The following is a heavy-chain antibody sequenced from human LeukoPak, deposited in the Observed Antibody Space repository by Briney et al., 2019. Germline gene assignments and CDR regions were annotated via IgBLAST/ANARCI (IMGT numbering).Heavy chain of an antibody. J-gene: IGHJ4*02. Sequence: SQTLSLTCTVSGGSISSGSYYWSWIRQPAGKGLEWIGRIYTSGSPNYNPSLKSRVTISVDTSKNQFSLKLSSVTAADTAVYYCAGEKLLGYCSGGSCSKDYWGQGTLVTVSS. V-gene: IGHV4-61*02. CDR3: AGEKLLGYCSGGSCSKDY. CDR1: GGSISSGSYY. CDR2: IYTSGSP. D-gene: IGHD2-15*01.